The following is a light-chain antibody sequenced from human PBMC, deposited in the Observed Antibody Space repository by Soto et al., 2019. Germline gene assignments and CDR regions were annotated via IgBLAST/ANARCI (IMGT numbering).Light chain of an antibody. CDR1: SSDVGSYNL. Sequence: QXALTQPASVSGSPLQSITISCTGTSSDVGSYNLVSWYQQHPGKAPKLMIYEVSKRPSGVSNRFSGSKSGNTASLTISGLQAEDEADCYCCSYAGSSTSYVFGTGTKVTVL. CDR3: CSYAGSSTSYV. J-gene: IGLJ1*01. CDR2: EVS. V-gene: IGLV2-23*02.